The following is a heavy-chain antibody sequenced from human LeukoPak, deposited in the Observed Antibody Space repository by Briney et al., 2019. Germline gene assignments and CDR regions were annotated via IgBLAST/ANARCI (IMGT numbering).Heavy chain of an antibody. J-gene: IGHJ4*02. V-gene: IGHV3-23*01. Sequence: GGSLRLSCAAAGFSFRAYAMSWVRQVPGKGLEWVSGISASGAGTYYADSVKGRLTISRDNSKNTLYLQMSSLRVEDTAVYYCAKAQGSYYFDDWGQGTLVTVSS. CDR2: ISASGAGT. D-gene: IGHD1-26*01. CDR1: GFSFRAYA. CDR3: AKAQGSYYFDD.